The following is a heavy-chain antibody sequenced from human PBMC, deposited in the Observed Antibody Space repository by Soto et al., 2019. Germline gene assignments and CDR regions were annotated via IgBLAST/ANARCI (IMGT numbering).Heavy chain of an antibody. CDR3: ARDPLGSGPGHYGMDV. V-gene: IGHV3-11*01. Sequence: QVQLVESGGGVVQPGRSLRLSCAASGFTFSDYYMSWIHQAPGKGLEWVSYISSSGSTIYYADSVKGRFTISRDNAKNSLYLQMNSLRAEDTAVYYCARDPLGSGPGHYGMDVWGQGTTVTVSS. D-gene: IGHD3-10*01. J-gene: IGHJ6*02. CDR1: GFTFSDYY. CDR2: ISSSGSTI.